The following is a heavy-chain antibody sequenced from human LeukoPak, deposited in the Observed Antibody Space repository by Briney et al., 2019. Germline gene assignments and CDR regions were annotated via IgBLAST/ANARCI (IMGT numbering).Heavy chain of an antibody. CDR3: ATPPITMVRGVIAGH. D-gene: IGHD3-10*01. V-gene: IGHV5-51*01. CDR1: GYSFTSYW. J-gene: IGHJ4*02. CDR2: IYPGDSDT. Sequence: GESLKISCKGSGYSFTSYWIGWVRQMPGKGLEWMGIIYPGDSDTRYSPSFQGQVTISADKSISTAYLQWSSLKASDSPMYYCATPPITMVRGVIAGHWGQGTLVTVSS.